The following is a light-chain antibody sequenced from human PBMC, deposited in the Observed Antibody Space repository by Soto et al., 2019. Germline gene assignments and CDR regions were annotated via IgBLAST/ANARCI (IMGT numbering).Light chain of an antibody. CDR3: QKYNSACT. Sequence: DIPMTQSPSSLSASVGDRVTITCRASQGISNYLAWYQQKPGKVPKLLIYAASTLQSGVPSRFSGSGSGTDFTLTISSLQPEDVATYYCQKYNSACTFGQGTRLEIK. CDR1: QGISNY. CDR2: AAS. V-gene: IGKV1-27*01. J-gene: IGKJ5*01.